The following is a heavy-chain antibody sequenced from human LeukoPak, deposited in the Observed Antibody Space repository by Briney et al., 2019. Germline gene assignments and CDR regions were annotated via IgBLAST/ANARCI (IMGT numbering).Heavy chain of an antibody. CDR1: GGTFSSYA. J-gene: IGHJ4*02. V-gene: IGHV1-69*13. Sequence: ASVKVSCKASGGTFSSYAISWVRQAPGQGLEWMGGIIPIFGTANYAQKFQGRVTITADESTSTAYMELSSLRSEDTAVYYCASLYYYDSSGYPNIDSPYYFDYWGQGTLVTVSS. CDR3: ASLYYYDSSGYPNIDSPYYFDY. CDR2: IIPIFGTA. D-gene: IGHD3-22*01.